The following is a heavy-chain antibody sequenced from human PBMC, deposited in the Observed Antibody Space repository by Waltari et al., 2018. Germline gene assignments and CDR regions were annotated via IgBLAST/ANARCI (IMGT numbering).Heavy chain of an antibody. V-gene: IGHV1-2*06. Sequence: LVQSGAEVKKPGASVKVSCKASGYTFTGYAILWVRQATGKGLEWMGRTNPKNGDTHDAQNFQGRVALTTDTSTNTAFMELQRLRSDDTAVYYCLRDSSGSHFDYWGQGTLVTVSS. J-gene: IGHJ4*02. D-gene: IGHD3-22*01. CDR2: TNPKNGDT. CDR3: LRDSSGSHFDY. CDR1: GYTFTGYA.